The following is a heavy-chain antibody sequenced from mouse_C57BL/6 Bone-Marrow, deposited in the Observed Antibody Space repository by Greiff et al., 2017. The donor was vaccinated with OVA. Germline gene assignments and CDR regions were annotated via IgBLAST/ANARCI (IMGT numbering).Heavy chain of an antibody. V-gene: IGHV2-6*01. Sequence: VHLVESGPGLVAPSQSLSITCTVSGFSLTSYGVDWVRQSPGKGLEWLGVIWGVGSTNYNSALISRLSISKDNSKSQVFLKMNSLQTDDTAMYYCASRDYGSSYLFADWGKGTLVTVSA. CDR3: ASRDYGSSYLFAD. J-gene: IGHJ3*01. D-gene: IGHD1-1*01. CDR1: GFSLTSYG. CDR2: IWGVGST.